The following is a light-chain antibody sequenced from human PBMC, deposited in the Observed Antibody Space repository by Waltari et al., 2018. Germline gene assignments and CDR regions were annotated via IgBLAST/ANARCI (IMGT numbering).Light chain of an antibody. V-gene: IGLV2-14*01. CDR3: SSYTSSGVV. CDR2: DVY. Sequence: QSALTQPASVSGSPGQAIIISCTGTGSDVGGYDYVSWYQQYPGKAPRLIIYDVYNRPSVVFNRFSASKSDNTASLTISGLQAEDESVYYCSSYTSSGVVFGGGTKLTVL. J-gene: IGLJ2*01. CDR1: GSDVGGYDY.